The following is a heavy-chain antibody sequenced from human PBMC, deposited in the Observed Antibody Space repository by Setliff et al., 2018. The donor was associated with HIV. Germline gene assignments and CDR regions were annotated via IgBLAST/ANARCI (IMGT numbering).Heavy chain of an antibody. J-gene: IGHJ1*01. CDR2: IIPILGIA. CDR3: ARDWIAAAGTKYFQH. Sequence: SVKVSCKASGGTFSSYAISWVRQAPGQGIEWMGGIIPILGIANYAQKFQGRVTITAEKSTSTAYMELRSLRSDDTAVYYCARDWIAAAGTKYFQHLGQGTLVTVSS. V-gene: IGHV1-69*10. D-gene: IGHD6-13*01. CDR1: GGTFSSYA.